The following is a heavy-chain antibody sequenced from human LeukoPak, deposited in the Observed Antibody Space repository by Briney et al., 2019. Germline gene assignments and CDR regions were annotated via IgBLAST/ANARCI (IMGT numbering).Heavy chain of an antibody. Sequence: TGGSLRLSCAASGFTFSSYWMHWVRQAPGKGLVWVSRIKTDGSSTDYADSVKGRFTISRDNAKNTMYLRMNSLRAEDTAVYYCARGVSGTGPDIWGLGTMVTVSS. D-gene: IGHD5/OR15-5a*01. J-gene: IGHJ3*02. CDR2: IKTDGSST. CDR3: ARGVSGTGPDI. CDR1: GFTFSSYW. V-gene: IGHV3-74*01.